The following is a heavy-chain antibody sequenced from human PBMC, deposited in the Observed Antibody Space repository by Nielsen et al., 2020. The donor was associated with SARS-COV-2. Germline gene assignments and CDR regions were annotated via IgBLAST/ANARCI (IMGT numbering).Heavy chain of an antibody. J-gene: IGHJ4*02. CDR2: IYPGHSDT. CDR3: ARIPSTLPDY. V-gene: IGHV5-51*01. D-gene: IGHD5/OR15-5a*01. CDR1: GYSFTTYW. Sequence: GESLKISCKSSGYSFTTYWIGWVRQMPGKGLEWMGIIYPGHSDTRYSPSFQGQVTISADKSISTAYLQWSRLKASDSAMYYCARIPSTLPDYWGQGTLVTVSS.